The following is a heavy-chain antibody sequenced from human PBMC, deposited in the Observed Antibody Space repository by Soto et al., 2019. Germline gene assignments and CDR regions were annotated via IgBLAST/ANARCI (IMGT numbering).Heavy chain of an antibody. J-gene: IGHJ4*02. CDR3: ARDLWKLDC. CDR1: GFTFSSYG. Sequence: QVQLVESGGGVVQPGRSLRLSCAASGFTFSSYGMHWVRQAPGKALEWVSVIWYDGSNKYYADSVKGRFTISRDNSKNPLYLQMNSLRAEDTAVSYCARDLWKLDCWGQGTLVTVSS. CDR2: IWYDGSNK. D-gene: IGHD1-1*01. V-gene: IGHV3-33*01.